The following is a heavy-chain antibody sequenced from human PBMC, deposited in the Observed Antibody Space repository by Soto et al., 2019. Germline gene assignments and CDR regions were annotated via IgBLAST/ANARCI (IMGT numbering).Heavy chain of an antibody. J-gene: IGHJ6*02. Sequence: GASVKVSCKASGGTFSSYAISWVRQAPGQGLEWMGGIIPIFGTANYAQKFQGRVTITADESTSTAYMELSSLGSEDTAVYYCARDRGRATYYYYGMDVWGQGTTVTVSS. V-gene: IGHV1-69*13. D-gene: IGHD1-26*01. CDR1: GGTFSSYA. CDR3: ARDRGRATYYYYGMDV. CDR2: IIPIFGTA.